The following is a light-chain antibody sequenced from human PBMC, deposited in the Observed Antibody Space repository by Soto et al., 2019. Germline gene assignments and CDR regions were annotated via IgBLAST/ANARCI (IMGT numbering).Light chain of an antibody. V-gene: IGLV2-14*03. CDR2: DVS. CDR1: NSDVGAYNY. J-gene: IGLJ2*01. CDR3: SSYTNSGTHVV. Sequence: QSALTQPASVSGSPGQSITISCTGTNSDVGAYNYVSWYQHHPGKAPKLMIYDVSHRPSSISDRFSGSKSGNTASLTISGHQAEYEADYYCSSYTNSGTHVVFGGGTKLTVL.